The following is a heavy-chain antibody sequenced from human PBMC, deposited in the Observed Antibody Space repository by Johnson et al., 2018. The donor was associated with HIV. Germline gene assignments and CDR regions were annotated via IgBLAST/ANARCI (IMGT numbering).Heavy chain of an antibody. CDR3: AKDLRVFDWFNAYDALDI. J-gene: IGHJ3*02. V-gene: IGHV3-30-3*01. CDR2: ISYDGSNK. CDR1: GFTFSSYA. Sequence: QVQLVESGGGVVQPGRSLRLSCAASGFTFSSYAMHWVRQAPGKGLEWVAVISYDGSNKYYADSVKGRFTISRDNSKNTLYLQMNSLRAEDTAVYYCAKDLRVFDWFNAYDALDIWGQGTMVTVSS. D-gene: IGHD3-9*01.